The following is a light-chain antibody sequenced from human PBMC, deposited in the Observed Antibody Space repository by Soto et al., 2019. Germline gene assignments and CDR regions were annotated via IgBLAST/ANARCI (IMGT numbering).Light chain of an antibody. Sequence: QSALTQPPSVSGSTGQSVAISCTGTSSDVGNSNGVSWYHQPPGTAPKLMIYDVNNRPSGVPDRFSGSKSGNTASLTISGLQAEDEGDYYCSSYTSSSTYVFGTGTKLTVL. CDR3: SSYTSSSTYV. V-gene: IGLV2-18*02. CDR1: SSDVGNSNG. CDR2: DVN. J-gene: IGLJ1*01.